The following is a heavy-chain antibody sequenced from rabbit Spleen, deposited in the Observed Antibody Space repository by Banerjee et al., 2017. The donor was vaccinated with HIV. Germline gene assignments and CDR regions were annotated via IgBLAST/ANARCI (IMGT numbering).Heavy chain of an antibody. D-gene: IGHD8-1*01. V-gene: IGHV1S45*01. CDR1: GFSFSNSYR. CDR3: ARSYGASFYYGYNL. CDR2: IIVGSSGGT. J-gene: IGHJ4*01. Sequence: QEQLEESGGDLVKPEGSLTLTCTASGFSFSNSYRICWVRQAPGKGLEWIACIIVGSSGGTYYASWAKGRFTISKTSSTTVTLQMTSLTAADTATYFCARSYGASFYYGYNLWGQGTLVTVS.